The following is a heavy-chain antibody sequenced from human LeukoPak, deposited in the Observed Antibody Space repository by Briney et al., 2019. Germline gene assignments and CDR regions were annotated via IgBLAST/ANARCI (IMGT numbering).Heavy chain of an antibody. J-gene: IGHJ4*02. CDR2: INHSGST. CDR1: GGSFNGYY. Sequence: SETLSLTCAVYGGSFNGYYWSWIRQPPGKGLEWIGEINHSGSTNYNPSLKSRVTISVDTSKNQFSLKLSSVTAADTAVYYCARDSSENPSAYWGQGTLVTVSS. V-gene: IGHV4-34*01. CDR3: ARDSSENPSAY. D-gene: IGHD3-22*01.